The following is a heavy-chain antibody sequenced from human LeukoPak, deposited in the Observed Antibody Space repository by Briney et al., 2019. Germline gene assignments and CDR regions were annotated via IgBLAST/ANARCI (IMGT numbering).Heavy chain of an antibody. CDR2: INSDGSST. Sequence: GGSLRLSCAASGFTFSSYWMHWVRQAPGKGLVWVSRINSDGSSTSYADSVKGRFTISRDNAKNTLYLQMNSLRAEDTAVYYCARGGGQSYGPFDYWGNGTLVTVSS. D-gene: IGHD5-18*01. V-gene: IGHV3-74*01. CDR1: GFTFSSYW. J-gene: IGHJ4*01. CDR3: ARGGGQSYGPFDY.